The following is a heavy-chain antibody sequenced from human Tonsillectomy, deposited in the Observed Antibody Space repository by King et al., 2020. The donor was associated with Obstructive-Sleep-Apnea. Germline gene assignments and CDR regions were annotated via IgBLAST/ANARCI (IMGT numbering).Heavy chain of an antibody. V-gene: IGHV4-30-4*01. Sequence: VQLQESGPGLVKPTQTLSLTCTASGGFISSGDSYWSWIRQPPGKGLEWIGFIHYSGSTYYNPSLRSRVSISVDTSKNHFSLKLTSVTAADTAVYYCARTFYGSGSYHFDSWGQGTLVTVSS. CDR2: IHYSGST. D-gene: IGHD3-10*01. CDR3: ARTFYGSGSYHFDS. J-gene: IGHJ4*02. CDR1: GGFISSGDSY.